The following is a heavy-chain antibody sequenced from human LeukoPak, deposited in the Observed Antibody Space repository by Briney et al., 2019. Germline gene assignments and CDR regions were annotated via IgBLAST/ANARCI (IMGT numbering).Heavy chain of an antibody. V-gene: IGHV3-23*01. Sequence: GGSLRLSCAASGFTFSIYAMSWVRQAPGKGLEWVSAISGSGGSTYYADSVKGRFTISRDNSKNTLYLQMNSLRAEDTAVYYCAKEGPLLWFGELLGPYGMDVWGQGTTVTVSS. CDR3: AKEGPLLWFGELLGPYGMDV. CDR2: ISGSGGST. D-gene: IGHD3-10*01. CDR1: GFTFSIYA. J-gene: IGHJ6*02.